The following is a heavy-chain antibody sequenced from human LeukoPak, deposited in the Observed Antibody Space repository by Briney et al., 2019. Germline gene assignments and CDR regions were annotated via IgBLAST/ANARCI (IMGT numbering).Heavy chain of an antibody. J-gene: IGHJ6*03. CDR3: AKSGGIAARPNSLYYYYMDV. V-gene: IGHV3-23*01. D-gene: IGHD6-6*01. Sequence: QTGGSLRLSCAASGFTFSSYAMSWVRQAPGKGLEWVSAISGSGGSTYYADSVKGRFTISRDNSKNTLYLQMNSLRAEDTAVYYCAKSGGIAARPNSLYYYYMDVWGKETTVTVSS. CDR1: GFTFSSYA. CDR2: ISGSGGST.